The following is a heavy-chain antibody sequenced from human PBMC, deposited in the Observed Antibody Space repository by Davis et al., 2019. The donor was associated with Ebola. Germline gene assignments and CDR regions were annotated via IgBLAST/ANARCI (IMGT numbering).Heavy chain of an antibody. V-gene: IGHV3-30*03. J-gene: IGHJ5*02. D-gene: IGHD2-15*01. CDR1: GFIFSNYG. CDR3: ATYEDYSVT. Sequence: SLRLSCAASGFIFSNYGMHWVRQAPGKGLEWVAVISYDASTTYYADSVKGRFTISRDNSKGMLYLQMNSLRPEDTAVYYCATYEDYSVTWGQGTLVTISS. CDR2: ISYDASTT.